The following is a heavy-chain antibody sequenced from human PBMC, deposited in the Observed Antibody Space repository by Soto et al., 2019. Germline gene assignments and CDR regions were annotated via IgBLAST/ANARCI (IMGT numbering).Heavy chain of an antibody. Sequence: QVQLVESGGGVVQPGRSLRLSCAASGFTFSSYGMHWVRQAPGKGLDWVALISYDASNKYYADSVKGRFTISRDNSKNTLYLQMNSLRAEDTAVYYWAKDASGSSPGMDVWGQGTTFTVSS. CDR1: GFTFSSYG. D-gene: IGHD3-10*01. J-gene: IGHJ6*02. CDR3: AKDASGSSPGMDV. CDR2: ISYDASNK. V-gene: IGHV3-30*18.